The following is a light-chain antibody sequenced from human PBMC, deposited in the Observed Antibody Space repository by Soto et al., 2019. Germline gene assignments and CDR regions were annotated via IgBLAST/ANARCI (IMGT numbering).Light chain of an antibody. J-gene: IGLJ1*01. Sequence: QSVLTQPASVSGSPGQSITISCTGTISDVGGYNFVSWYQQYPGKPPKLMICDVSNRPSGVSNRFSGSKSGNTASLTISGLQAEDEADYYCSSVTGSNYVFGTGTKVTVL. CDR3: SSVTGSNYV. V-gene: IGLV2-14*03. CDR2: DVS. CDR1: ISDVGGYNF.